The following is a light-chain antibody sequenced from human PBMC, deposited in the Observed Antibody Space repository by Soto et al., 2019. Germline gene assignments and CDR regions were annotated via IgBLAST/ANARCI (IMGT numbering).Light chain of an antibody. J-gene: IGKJ1*01. V-gene: IGKV1-12*01. CDR3: QQANSFLQGT. Sequence: DIQMTQSPSTLSASVVDRVTITCRASQSISSWLAWYQQKPGKAPKLLIYAASSLQSGVPSRFSGSGSGTDFTLTISSLRPEDFATYYCQQANSFLQGTFGQGTKVDIK. CDR2: AAS. CDR1: QSISSW.